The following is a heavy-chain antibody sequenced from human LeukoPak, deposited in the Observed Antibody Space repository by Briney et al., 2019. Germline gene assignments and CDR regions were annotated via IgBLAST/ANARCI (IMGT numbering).Heavy chain of an antibody. CDR2: ISGSGYNT. Sequence: GGSLRLSCAASGYTFDTYGMTWARQAPGKGLEWVSSISGSGYNTYYADSVKGRFTISRDNSKNTLYLQMNSLRAEDTAVYYCAKDVTRRDGYNYPFDYWGQGTLVTVSS. D-gene: IGHD5-24*01. J-gene: IGHJ4*02. CDR1: GYTFDTYG. CDR3: AKDVTRRDGYNYPFDY. V-gene: IGHV3-23*01.